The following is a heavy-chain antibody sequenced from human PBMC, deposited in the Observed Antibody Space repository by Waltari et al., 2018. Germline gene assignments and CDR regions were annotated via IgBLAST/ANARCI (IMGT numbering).Heavy chain of an antibody. CDR2: INHSGST. V-gene: IGHV4-34*01. CDR1: GGSFSGYY. D-gene: IGHD2-15*01. CDR3: ARPRRLCSGGSCYGYFQH. J-gene: IGHJ1*01. Sequence: VQLQQWGAGLLQPSETLSLTCAVYGGSFSGYYWSWIGPPPGKGLEWIGEINHSGSTNYNPSLKSRVTISVDTSKNQFSLKLSSVTAADTAVYYCARPRRLCSGGSCYGYFQHWGQGTLVTVSS.